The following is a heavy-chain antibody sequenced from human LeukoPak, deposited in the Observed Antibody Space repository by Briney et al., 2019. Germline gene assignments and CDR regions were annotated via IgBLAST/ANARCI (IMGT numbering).Heavy chain of an antibody. V-gene: IGHV3-74*01. CDR1: GFTFNSYW. CDR3: VRDRIGFDP. D-gene: IGHD3-16*02. CDR2: IDSDGSST. J-gene: IGHJ5*02. Sequence: PGGSLRLSCAASGFTFNSYWMHWVRQVPGKGLVWVSRIDSDGSSTSYAGSVKGRFTVSRDNAKNTVSLQMNSLRAEDTAVYYCVRDRIGFDPWGQGTLVTVSS.